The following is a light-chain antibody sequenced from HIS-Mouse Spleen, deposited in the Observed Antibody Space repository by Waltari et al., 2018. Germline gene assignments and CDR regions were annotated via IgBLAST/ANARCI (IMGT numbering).Light chain of an antibody. J-gene: IGLJ2*01. Sequence: SYELTQPPSVSVSPGQTARITCSGDALPTKYAYWYQQKSGQAPVLVIYEHSKRPSGIPEGFSGSSSGTMATLTSSGAQVEDEADYYCYSTDSSGNHRVFGGGTKLTVL. CDR2: EHS. CDR1: ALPTKY. CDR3: YSTDSSGNHRV. V-gene: IGLV3-10*01.